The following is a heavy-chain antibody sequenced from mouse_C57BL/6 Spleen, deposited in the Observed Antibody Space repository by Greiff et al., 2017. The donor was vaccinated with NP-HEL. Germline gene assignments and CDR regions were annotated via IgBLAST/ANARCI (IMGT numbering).Heavy chain of an antibody. V-gene: IGHV1-82*01. CDR3: ERWGFITTVVAEYFDV. CDR2: IYPGDGDT. CDR1: GYAFSCSW. Sequence: QVQLQQSGPELVKPGASVKISCKASGYAFSCSWMNWVKQRPGKGLEWIGPIYPGDGDTNYNGKFKGKATLTADKSSSTAYMQLSSLTCEDSAVYFCERWGFITTVVAEYFDVWGTGTTVTVSS. J-gene: IGHJ1*03. D-gene: IGHD1-1*01.